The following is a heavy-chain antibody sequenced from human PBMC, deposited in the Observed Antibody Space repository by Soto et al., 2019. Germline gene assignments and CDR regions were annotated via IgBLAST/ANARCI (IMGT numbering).Heavy chain of an antibody. J-gene: IGHJ4*02. CDR3: ARDGDSAMALNFDY. D-gene: IGHD5-18*01. CDR1: GFTFDSYS. V-gene: IGHV3-48*02. Sequence: EVQLVESGGGLVQPGGSLRLSCAASGFTFDSYSMNWVRQAPGKGLEWVSYIDSSSSNKHYADSVKGRITISRDNAKNALYLQMGSLRDEDTAVYYCARDGDSAMALNFDYWGQGTLVTVSS. CDR2: IDSSSSNK.